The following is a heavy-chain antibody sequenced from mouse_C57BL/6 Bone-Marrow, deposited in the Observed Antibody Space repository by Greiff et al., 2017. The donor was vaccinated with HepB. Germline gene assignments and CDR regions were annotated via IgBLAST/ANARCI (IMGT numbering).Heavy chain of an antibody. CDR3: ARDRRRFAY. Sequence: EVKVEESGGGLVKPGGSLKLSCAASGFTFSSYAMSWVRQTPEKRLEWVATISDGGSYTYYPDNVKGRFTISRDNAKNNLYLQMSHLKSEDTAMYYCARDRRRFAYWGQGTLVTVSA. CDR1: GFTFSSYA. D-gene: IGHD1-2*01. CDR2: ISDGGSYT. J-gene: IGHJ3*01. V-gene: IGHV5-4*01.